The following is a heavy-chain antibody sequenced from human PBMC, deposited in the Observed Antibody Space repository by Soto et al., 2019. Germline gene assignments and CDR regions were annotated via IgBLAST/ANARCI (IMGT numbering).Heavy chain of an antibody. CDR2: ISAYNGNT. CDR3: ARTYCSSTSCSNWFDP. D-gene: IGHD2-2*01. Sequence: SVKVSCKASGETFTSYGISWVRQATGQGLEWMGWISAYNGNTNYAQKLQGRVTMTTDTSTSTAYMELRSLRSDDTAVYYCARTYCSSTSCSNWFDPWGQGTLVTVSS. V-gene: IGHV1-18*01. CDR1: GETFTSYG. J-gene: IGHJ5*02.